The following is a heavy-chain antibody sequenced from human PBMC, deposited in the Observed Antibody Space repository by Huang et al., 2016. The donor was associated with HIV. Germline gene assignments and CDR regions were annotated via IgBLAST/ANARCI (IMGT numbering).Heavy chain of an antibody. J-gene: IGHJ4*02. CDR1: GFTFKSYN. CDR2: ISYSGSYV. CDR3: ATNYDILTGFEY. D-gene: IGHD3-9*01. V-gene: IGHV3-21*04. Sequence: EVLLVESGGGLVKPGGSLTLSFAASGFTFKSYNMNWFRQAPGKGLEWVSSISYSGSYVYYADALKGRFTISRDNAKNSVSLQMNSLRHDDTALYYCATNYDILTGFEYWGRGTLVTVSS.